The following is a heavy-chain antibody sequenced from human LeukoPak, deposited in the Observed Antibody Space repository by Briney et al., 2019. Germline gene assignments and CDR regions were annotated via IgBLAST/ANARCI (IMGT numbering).Heavy chain of an antibody. CDR3: AKSQLYCSSTSCYPFDY. D-gene: IGHD2-2*01. J-gene: IGHJ4*02. Sequence: GGSLRLSCAASGFTFSSYAMSWVRQAPGKGLEWVSAISGSGGSTYYADSVKGRFTISRDNSKNTQYLQMNSLRAEDTAVYYCAKSQLYCSSTSCYPFDYWGQGTLVTVSS. V-gene: IGHV3-23*01. CDR1: GFTFSSYA. CDR2: ISGSGGST.